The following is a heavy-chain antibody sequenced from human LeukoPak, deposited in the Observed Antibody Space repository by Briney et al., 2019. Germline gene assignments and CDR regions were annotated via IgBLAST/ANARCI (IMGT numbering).Heavy chain of an antibody. V-gene: IGHV5-51*01. D-gene: IGHD3-22*01. CDR1: GYSFSNYW. J-gene: IGHJ4*02. Sequence: GESLKISCEGSGYSFSNYWLGWGRQMPGKGLEGMGIIYPGDSDTRYSPSFQGQVTISADKSISTAYLQWSSLKASDTAMYYCARVDYYDRSGYFDYWGQGTQVNVSS. CDR3: ARVDYYDRSGYFDY. CDR2: IYPGDSDT.